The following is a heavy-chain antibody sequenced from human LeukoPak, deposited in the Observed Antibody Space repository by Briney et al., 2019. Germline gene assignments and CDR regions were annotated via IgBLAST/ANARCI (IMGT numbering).Heavy chain of an antibody. J-gene: IGHJ3*02. CDR1: GGSISSSSYY. Sequence: SETLSLTCTVSGGSISSSSYYWGWIRQPPGKGLEWIGSIYYSGSTYYNPSLKSRVTISVDTSKNQFSLKLSSVTAADTAVYYCARPLDSSSWFDAFDIWGQGTMVTVSS. CDR3: ARPLDSSSWFDAFDI. D-gene: IGHD6-13*01. CDR2: IYYSGST. V-gene: IGHV4-39*01.